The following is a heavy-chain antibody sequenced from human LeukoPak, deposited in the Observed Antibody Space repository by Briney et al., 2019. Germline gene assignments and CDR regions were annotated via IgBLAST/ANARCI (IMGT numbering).Heavy chain of an antibody. CDR3: ARGAPKRGYFDY. J-gene: IGHJ4*02. D-gene: IGHD3-10*01. CDR1: GGSISSGGYS. CDR2: IYHSGST. V-gene: IGHV4-30-2*01. Sequence: SQTLSLTCAVSGGSISSGGYSWSWIRQPPGKGLEWIGYIYHSGSTYYNPSLKSRVTISVDRSKNQFSLKLSSVTAADTAVYYCARGAPKRGYFDYWGQGTLVTVSS.